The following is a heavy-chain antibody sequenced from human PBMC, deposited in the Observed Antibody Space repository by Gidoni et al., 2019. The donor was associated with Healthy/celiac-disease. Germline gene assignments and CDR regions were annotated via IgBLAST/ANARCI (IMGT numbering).Heavy chain of an antibody. Sequence: EVQLVESGGGLVKPGGSLRLSCAASGCTFSSYSMNGVRQAPGKGREWVSSISSSSSYIYYADSVKVRFTISRDNAKNSLYLQMNSLRAEDTAVYYCARDYPVIAAAPRGYYYGMDVWGQGTTVTVSS. CDR2: ISSSSSYI. CDR1: GCTFSSYS. CDR3: ARDYPVIAAAPRGYYYGMDV. V-gene: IGHV3-21*01. D-gene: IGHD6-13*01. J-gene: IGHJ6*02.